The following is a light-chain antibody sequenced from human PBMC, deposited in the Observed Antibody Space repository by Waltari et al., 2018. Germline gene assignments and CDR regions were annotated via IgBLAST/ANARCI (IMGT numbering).Light chain of an antibody. CDR2: AAS. V-gene: IGKV1-27*01. Sequence: DIVMTQSPSTLSSSSGDRVTITCRASQGISKYLAWYQQKPGQVPKLLIYAASTLQSGVPSRFSGSGSETDFTLTISSLQPEDVATYYCQEYNSAPLTFGHGTKVDIK. CDR3: QEYNSAPLT. CDR1: QGISKY. J-gene: IGKJ3*01.